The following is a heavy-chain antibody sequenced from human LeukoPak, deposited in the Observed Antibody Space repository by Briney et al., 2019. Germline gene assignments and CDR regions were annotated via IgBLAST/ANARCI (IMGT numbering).Heavy chain of an antibody. CDR1: GFTFSSYG. Sequence: PGGSLRLSCAASGFTFSSYGIHWVRQAPGKGLEWVAFIRFDGSNKYYADSVKGRFTISRDNSKNTLYLQMNSLRAEDTAVYYCAKNMVRGVIMSSSFDYWGQGTLVTVSS. CDR3: AKNMVRGVIMSSSFDY. CDR2: IRFDGSNK. D-gene: IGHD3-10*01. J-gene: IGHJ4*02. V-gene: IGHV3-30*02.